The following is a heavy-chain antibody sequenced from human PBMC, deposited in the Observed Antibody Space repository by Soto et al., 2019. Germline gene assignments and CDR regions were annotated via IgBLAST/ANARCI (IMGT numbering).Heavy chain of an antibody. V-gene: IGHV3-30*18. CDR3: AKEVGGYCSSTSCYETDNYYYYYGMDV. D-gene: IGHD2-2*01. J-gene: IGHJ6*02. CDR2: ISYDGSNK. Sequence: PGGSLRLSCAASGFTFSSYGMHWVRQAPGKGLEWVAVISYDGSNKYYADSVRGRFTISRDNSKNTLYLQMNSLRAEDTAVYYCAKEVGGYCSSTSCYETDNYYYYYGMDVWGQGTTVTVSS. CDR1: GFTFSSYG.